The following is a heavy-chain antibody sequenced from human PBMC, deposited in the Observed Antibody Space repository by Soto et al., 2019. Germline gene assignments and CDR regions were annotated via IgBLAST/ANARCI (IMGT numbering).Heavy chain of an antibody. V-gene: IGHV4-39*02. CDR1: GASIISSSYY. Sequence: SETLSLTCTVSGASIISSSYYWGWIRQPPGKVLEWIGSINYSGSTYYNPSLKSRVTISADTSKNQFSLKLRSVTAADTAVYYCARERLAVAGKGGWFDPWGQETLVTVSS. CDR2: INYSGST. D-gene: IGHD6-19*01. J-gene: IGHJ5*02. CDR3: ARERLAVAGKGGWFDP.